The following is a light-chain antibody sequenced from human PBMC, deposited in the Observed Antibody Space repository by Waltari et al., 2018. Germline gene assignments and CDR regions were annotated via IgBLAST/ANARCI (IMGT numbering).Light chain of an antibody. CDR2: GAS. Sequence: EIVMTQSPATLSVSPGERVTLSCRASQSVNSNLAWYQQKPGQAPRLLIYGASTRATGVAARFSGSGSGTEFTLTISSLQPEDIATYYCQQYDNLPLTFGQGTKVEIK. V-gene: IGKV3-15*01. CDR3: QQYDNLPLT. J-gene: IGKJ1*01. CDR1: QSVNSN.